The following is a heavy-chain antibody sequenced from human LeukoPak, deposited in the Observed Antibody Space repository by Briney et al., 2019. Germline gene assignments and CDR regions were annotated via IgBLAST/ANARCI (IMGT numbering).Heavy chain of an antibody. Sequence: KPSETLSLTCAVYGGSFSGYYWSWIRQPPGKGLEWIGEINHSGSTNYNPSLKSRVTISVDTSKNQFSLRLSSVTAADTAVYYCARLRDYGGYWGQGTLVTVSS. D-gene: IGHD4-23*01. V-gene: IGHV4-34*01. CDR2: INHSGST. J-gene: IGHJ4*02. CDR1: GGSFSGYY. CDR3: ARLRDYGGY.